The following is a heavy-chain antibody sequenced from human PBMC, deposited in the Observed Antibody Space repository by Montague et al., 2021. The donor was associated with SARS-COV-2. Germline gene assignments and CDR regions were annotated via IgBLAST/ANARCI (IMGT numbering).Heavy chain of an antibody. CDR1: GFSLTSSGEG. CDR3: AHISKLARVRWFDP. J-gene: IGHJ5*02. Sequence: PALVKPTQTLTLTCTVSGFSLTSSGEGVGWIRQPPGKALEWLALIYWXXXNRYSPSLKNRLVVTNDSAKNPVVLTVINMDPADTGTYYCAHISKLARVRWFDPWGQGTLVTVSS. CDR2: IYWXXXN. V-gene: IGHV2-5*02. D-gene: IGHD3-16*02.